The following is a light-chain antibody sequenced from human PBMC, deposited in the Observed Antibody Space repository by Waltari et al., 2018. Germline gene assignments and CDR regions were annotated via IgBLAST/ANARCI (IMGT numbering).Light chain of an antibody. V-gene: IGLV2-8*01. CDR3: SSYAGSNLWV. CDR1: SSDVGGYDY. CDR2: EVT. J-gene: IGLJ3*02. Sequence: QSALTQPPSASGSPGQSVTISCTGTSSDVGGYDYVSWYQQHPDKAPKLMSYEVTNRPSGGPVRFSGSKSGNTASLTVSGLQAEDEADYYCSSYAGSNLWVFGGGTKLTVL.